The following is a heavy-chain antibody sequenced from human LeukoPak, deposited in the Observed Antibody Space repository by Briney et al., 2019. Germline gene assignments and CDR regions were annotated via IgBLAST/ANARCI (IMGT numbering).Heavy chain of an antibody. CDR2: IYTSGST. V-gene: IGHV4-4*07. Sequence: SSETLSLTCTVSGGSISSYYWSWIRQPAGKGLEWIGRIYTSGSTNYNPSLKSRVTMSVDTSKNQFSLKLSSVTAADTAVYYCASVGPTVATGAFDIWGQGTMVTVSS. CDR1: GGSISSYY. D-gene: IGHD4-17*01. J-gene: IGHJ3*02. CDR3: ASVGPTVATGAFDI.